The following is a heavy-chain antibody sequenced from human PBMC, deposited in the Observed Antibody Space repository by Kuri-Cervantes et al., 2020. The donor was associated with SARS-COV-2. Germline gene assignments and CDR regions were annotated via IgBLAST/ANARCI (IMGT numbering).Heavy chain of an antibody. Sequence: ASVKVSCKASGYTFTSYAMHWVRQAPGQRLEWMGWINAGNGNTKYSQKFQGRVTITRDTSASTAYMELSSLRSKDTAVYYCATTTVTNHDAFDIWGQGTMVTVS. CDR3: ATTTVTNHDAFDI. J-gene: IGHJ3*02. CDR2: INAGNGNT. CDR1: GYTFTSYA. V-gene: IGHV1-3*01. D-gene: IGHD4-17*01.